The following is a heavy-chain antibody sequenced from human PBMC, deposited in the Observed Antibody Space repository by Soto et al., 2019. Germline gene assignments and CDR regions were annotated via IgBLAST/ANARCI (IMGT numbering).Heavy chain of an antibody. D-gene: IGHD3-10*01. CDR3: ARVRSYYYGSGSYYKYYFDY. CDR2: INHSGST. CDR1: GGSFSGYY. J-gene: IGHJ4*02. Sequence: SETLSLTCAVYGGSFSGYYWSWIRQPPGKGLEWIGEINHSGSTNYNPSLKSRVTISVDTSKNQFSLKLSSVTAADTAVYYCARVRSYYYGSGSYYKYYFDYWGQGTLVTVSS. V-gene: IGHV4-34*01.